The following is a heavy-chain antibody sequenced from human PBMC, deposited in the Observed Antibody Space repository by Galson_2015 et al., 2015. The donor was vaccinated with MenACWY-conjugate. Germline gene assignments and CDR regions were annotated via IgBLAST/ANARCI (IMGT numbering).Heavy chain of an antibody. Sequence: WVRQMPGKGLEWMGLIDPVDSNTRYSPSFQGQVTISADKSISTAYLQWTSLRASDTAMYYCARHPPGGRGMDVWGQGTTVTVSS. J-gene: IGHJ6*02. D-gene: IGHD1-26*01. V-gene: IGHV5-51*01. CDR3: ARHPPGGRGMDV. CDR2: IDPVDSNT.